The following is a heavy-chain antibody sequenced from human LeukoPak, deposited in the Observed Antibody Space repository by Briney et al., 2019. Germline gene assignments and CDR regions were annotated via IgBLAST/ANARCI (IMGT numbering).Heavy chain of an antibody. Sequence: GGSLRLSCAASGFTFSDYYMTWIRQGPGKGLEWLSYISDSGSTMYYADSLKGRFTISRDNAKNSLFLQMNSLRAADTAVYYCATVAAAGSGSDDILTGYYDNWGQGTLVTVST. D-gene: IGHD3-9*01. V-gene: IGHV3-11*01. CDR3: ATVAAAGSGSDDILTGYYDN. J-gene: IGHJ4*02. CDR2: ISDSGSTM. CDR1: GFTFSDYY.